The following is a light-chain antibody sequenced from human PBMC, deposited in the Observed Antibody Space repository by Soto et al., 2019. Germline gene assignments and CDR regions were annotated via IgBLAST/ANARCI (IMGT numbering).Light chain of an antibody. V-gene: IGLV2-14*03. CDR3: SSYTSSSTYVV. J-gene: IGLJ2*01. CDR1: SSDVGGYNY. CDR2: DVI. Sequence: QSVLTQPASVSGSPGQSITISCTGTSSDVGGYNYVSWYQQHPGKAPKLMIYDVINRPSRVSNRFSGSKSGNSASLTISGLQAEDEADYYCSSYTSSSTYVVFGGGTKLTVL.